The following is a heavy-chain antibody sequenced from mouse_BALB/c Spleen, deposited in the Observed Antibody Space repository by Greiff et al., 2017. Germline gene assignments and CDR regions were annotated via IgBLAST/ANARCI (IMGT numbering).Heavy chain of an antibody. J-gene: IGHJ4*01. V-gene: IGHV5-12-2*01. CDR1: GFTFSSYT. CDR2: ISNGGGST. CDR3: ARHDSYYAMDY. Sequence: EVKLVESGGGLVQPGGSLKLSCAASGFTFSSYTMSWVRQTPEKRLEWVAYISNGGGSTYYPDTVKGRFTISRDNAKNTLYLQMSSLKSEDTAMYYCARHDSYYAMDYWGQGTSVTVSS.